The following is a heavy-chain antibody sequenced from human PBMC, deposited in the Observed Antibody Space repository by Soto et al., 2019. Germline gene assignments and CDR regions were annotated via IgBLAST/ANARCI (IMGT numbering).Heavy chain of an antibody. CDR3: ARNIAAAGLYNWFDP. D-gene: IGHD6-13*01. CDR1: GGSFSGYY. V-gene: IGHV4-34*01. J-gene: IGHJ5*02. Sequence: SETLSLTCAVYGGSFSGYYWSWLRQPPGKGLEWIGEINHSGSTNYNPSLKSRVTISVDTSKNQFSLKLSSVTAADTAVYYCARNIAAAGLYNWFDPWGQGTLVTVSS. CDR2: INHSGST.